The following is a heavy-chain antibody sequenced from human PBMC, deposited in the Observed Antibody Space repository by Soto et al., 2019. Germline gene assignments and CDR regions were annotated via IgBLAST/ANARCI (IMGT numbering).Heavy chain of an antibody. D-gene: IGHD3-16*01. CDR1: GGSISSYY. Sequence: QVQLQESGPGLVKPSETLSLTCTVSGGSISSYYWSWIRQPPGKGLEWIGYIYYTGSTNYNPSLKXXXXXXXXXXXXXXXXXXXXXXXXXTXXXXXXXXWGDAFDIWGQGTMVTVSS. CDR3: XXXWGDAFDI. J-gene: IGHJ3*02. CDR2: IYYTGST. V-gene: IGHV4-59*01.